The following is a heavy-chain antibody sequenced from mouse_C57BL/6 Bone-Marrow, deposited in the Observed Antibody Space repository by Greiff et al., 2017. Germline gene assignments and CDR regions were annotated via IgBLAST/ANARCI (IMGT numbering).Heavy chain of an antibody. Sequence: QVQLKQPGAELVKPGASVQMSCKASGYTFTSYWITWVKQRPGQGLEWIGDIYPGSGSTNYNEKFKSKATLTVDTSSSTAYMQLSSLTSEDSAVYYCASYSVNAMDYWGQGTSVTVSS. CDR2: IYPGSGST. V-gene: IGHV1-55*01. CDR3: ASYSVNAMDY. CDR1: GYTFTSYW. J-gene: IGHJ4*01. D-gene: IGHD2-12*01.